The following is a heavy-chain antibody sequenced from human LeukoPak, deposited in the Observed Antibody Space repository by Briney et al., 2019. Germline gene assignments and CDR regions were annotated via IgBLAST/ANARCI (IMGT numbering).Heavy chain of an antibody. V-gene: IGHV3-48*01. CDR1: GFTFSTYN. CDR2: FRNSDSAK. CDR3: ARAYGGNSVGY. Sequence: PGGSLRLSCAASGFTFSTYNMNWVRQTPGKGLEWVSYFRNSDSAKYYADSVKGRFTISRDNAKNSLYLQMNSLRAEDTAVYYCARAYGGNSVGYWGQGTLVTVSS. J-gene: IGHJ4*02. D-gene: IGHD4-23*01.